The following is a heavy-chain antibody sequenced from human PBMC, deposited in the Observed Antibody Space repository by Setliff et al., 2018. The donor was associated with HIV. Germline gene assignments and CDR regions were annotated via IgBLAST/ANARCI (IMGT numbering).Heavy chain of an antibody. CDR2: IYHSGST. J-gene: IGHJ6*02. D-gene: IGHD6-6*01. V-gene: IGHV4-38-2*01. CDR3: ARSPSYSGSFSYYYYSMDV. CDR1: GYSISSGYY. Sequence: SETLSLTCAVSGYSISSGYYWSWIRQPPGKGLEWIGSIYHSGSTYYNPSLKSRVTMSVDTSKNQFSLKLSSVTAADTAVYYCARSPSYSGSFSYYYYSMDVWGQGTTVTVSS.